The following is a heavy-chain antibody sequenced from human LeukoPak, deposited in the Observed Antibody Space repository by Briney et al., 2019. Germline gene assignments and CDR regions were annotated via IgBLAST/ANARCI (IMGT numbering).Heavy chain of an antibody. V-gene: IGHV4-59*01. CDR1: XXXXXXXX. Sequence: LSXTCTVXXXXXXXXXWSXXRXPPGXXLXXXXXXYYSGSTNYNPSLKSRVTISVDTSKNQFSLKLSSVTAADTAVYYCARSPDPTWNDKTNWFDPWGQGTLVTVSS. D-gene: IGHD1-1*01. J-gene: IGHJ5*02. CDR2: XYYSGST. CDR3: ARSPDPTWNDKTNWFDP.